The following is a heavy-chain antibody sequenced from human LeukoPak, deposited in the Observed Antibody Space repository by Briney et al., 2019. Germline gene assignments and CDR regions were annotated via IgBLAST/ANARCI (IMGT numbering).Heavy chain of an antibody. CDR2: IIPILGIA. CDR3: ARDEAGCCSGGSCYYFDY. CDR1: GGTFSSYA. D-gene: IGHD2-15*01. V-gene: IGHV1-69*04. Sequence: SVKVSCKASGGTFSSYAISWVRQAPGQGLEWMGRIIPILGIANYAQKFQGRVTITADKSTSTAYMELSSLRSEDTAVYYCARDEAGCCSGGSCYYFDYWGQGTLVTVSS. J-gene: IGHJ4*02.